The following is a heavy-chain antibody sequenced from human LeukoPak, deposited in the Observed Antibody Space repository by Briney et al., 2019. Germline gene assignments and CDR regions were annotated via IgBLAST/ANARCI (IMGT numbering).Heavy chain of an antibody. D-gene: IGHD1-26*01. CDR1: GFTFSSYW. CDR3: VTGGSYLSFDY. V-gene: IGHV3-7*01. CDR2: IKRDGSEK. J-gene: IGHJ4*02. Sequence: GGSLRLSCAASGFTFSSYWMSWVRQAPGKGLEWVANIKRDGSEKYYVDSVEGRFTISRDNAKNSPYMQMNSLRAEDTAVYYCVTGGSYLSFDYWGQGTLVTVSS.